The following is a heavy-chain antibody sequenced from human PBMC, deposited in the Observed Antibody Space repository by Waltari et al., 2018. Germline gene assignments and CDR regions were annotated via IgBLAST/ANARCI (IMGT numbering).Heavy chain of an antibody. D-gene: IGHD3-16*01. Sequence: QVQLVQSGAEVKKPGASVRVSCKTSGYTFIDYDIHWVRQAPGQGLEWMGRVIPKSGGTSYPQKFKDRVTMTRDTSISTAYMELSRLTFDDTAVYFCARWPALSADPYYFDYWGQGTLVTVSS. CDR2: VIPKSGGT. J-gene: IGHJ4*02. CDR1: GYTFIDYD. CDR3: ARWPALSADPYYFDY. V-gene: IGHV1-2*06.